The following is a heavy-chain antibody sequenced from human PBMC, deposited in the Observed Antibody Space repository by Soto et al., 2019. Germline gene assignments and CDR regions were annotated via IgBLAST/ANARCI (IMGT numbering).Heavy chain of an antibody. V-gene: IGHV3-49*03. Sequence: GGSLRLSCTASGFTFGDYAMSWFRQAPGKGLEWVGFIRSKAYGGTTEYAASVKGRFTISRDDSKSIAYLQMNSLKTEDTAVYYCTRGQRFLEWLSCYYGMDVWGQGTTVTVSS. CDR2: IRSKAYGGTT. D-gene: IGHD3-3*01. CDR3: TRGQRFLEWLSCYYGMDV. J-gene: IGHJ6*02. CDR1: GFTFGDYA.